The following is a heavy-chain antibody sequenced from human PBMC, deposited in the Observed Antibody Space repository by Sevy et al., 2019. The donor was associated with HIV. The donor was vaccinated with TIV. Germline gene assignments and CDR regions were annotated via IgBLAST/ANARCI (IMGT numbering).Heavy chain of an antibody. CDR2: IWYDGTNK. D-gene: IGHD3-10*01. Sequence: GGSLRLSCAASGFTFSSYGMHWVRQAPGKGLEWVALIWYDGTNKYYADSVKGRFTISRDKSKNTLCLQMNSLRSEDTAVYYCASGAYYYASRSQNYDYWGSGTLVTVSS. J-gene: IGHJ4*03. CDR1: GFTFSSYG. CDR3: ASGAYYYASRSQNYDY. V-gene: IGHV3-33*01.